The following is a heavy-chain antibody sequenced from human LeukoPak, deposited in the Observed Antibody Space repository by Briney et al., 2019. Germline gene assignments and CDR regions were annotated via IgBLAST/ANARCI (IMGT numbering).Heavy chain of an antibody. CDR3: ARRGSSGWYYFDH. V-gene: IGHV4-59*01. D-gene: IGHD6-19*01. J-gene: IGHJ4*02. Sequence: PSETLSLTCTVSGGSISNYYWNWIRQPPGKGLEWIGYIYYSGSTNYNPSLKSRVTISADTSKNQFSLKLSSVTAADTAVYYCARRGSSGWYYFDHWGQGTLVTVSS. CDR2: IYYSGST. CDR1: GGSISNYY.